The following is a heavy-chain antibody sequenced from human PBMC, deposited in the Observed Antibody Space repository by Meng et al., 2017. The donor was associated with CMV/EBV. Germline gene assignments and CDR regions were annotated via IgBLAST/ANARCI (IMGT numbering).Heavy chain of an antibody. V-gene: IGHV3-23*01. CDR3: AKGTISLTRRGVPYSSSSSRSSNYYYYGMDV. D-gene: IGHD6-6*01. CDR2: ISGSGGST. CDR1: GFTFSSYA. J-gene: IGHJ6*02. Sequence: GESLKISCAASGFTFSSYAMSWVRQAPGKGLEWVSAISGSGGSTYYAVSVKGRFTISRDNSKNTLYLQMNSLRAEDTAVYYCAKGTISLTRRGVPYSSSSSRSSNYYYYGMDVWGQGTTVTVSS.